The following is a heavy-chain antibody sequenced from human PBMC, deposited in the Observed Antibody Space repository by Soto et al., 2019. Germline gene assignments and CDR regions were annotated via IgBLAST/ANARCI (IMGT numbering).Heavy chain of an antibody. CDR2: ISYDGSNK. V-gene: IGHV3-30*03. CDR1: GFTFSSYG. CDR3: ARAPDHNWKYVLDY. Sequence: GGSLRLSCAASGFTFSSYGMHWVRQAPGKGLEWVAVISYDGSNKYYADSVKGRFTISRDNSKNTLYLQMNSLRAEDTAVYYCARAPDHNWKYVLDYWGQGTLVTVSS. J-gene: IGHJ4*02. D-gene: IGHD1-7*01.